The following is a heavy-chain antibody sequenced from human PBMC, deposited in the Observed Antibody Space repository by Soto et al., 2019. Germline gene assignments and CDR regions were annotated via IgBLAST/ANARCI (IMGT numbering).Heavy chain of an antibody. CDR2: VYSSGSA. J-gene: IGHJ4*02. CDR3: ARAEAAQVDY. D-gene: IGHD6-6*01. Sequence: TLPVTCTVSGGSISSGPYYWSWIRQHPGKGLEWIGYVYSSGSAYYSPSLKSRVTISVDTSKNQFSLKLSSVTAADTAVYYCARAEAAQVDYWGQGTLVTVYS. CDR1: GGSISSGPYY. V-gene: IGHV4-31*03.